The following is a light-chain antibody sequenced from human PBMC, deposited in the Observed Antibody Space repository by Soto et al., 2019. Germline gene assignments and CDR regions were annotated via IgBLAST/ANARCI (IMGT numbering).Light chain of an antibody. CDR2: AVS. CDR1: SSDVGGYNY. J-gene: IGLJ1*01. Sequence: QSVLTQPASVSGSPGQSITISCTGTSSDVGGYNYVSRYQQHPGKAPKLMIYAVSNRPSGVSNRFSGSKSGNTATLTISGLQAEDEADYYCCSYTVSGTYVFGTGTKGTVL. V-gene: IGLV2-14*01. CDR3: CSYTVSGTYV.